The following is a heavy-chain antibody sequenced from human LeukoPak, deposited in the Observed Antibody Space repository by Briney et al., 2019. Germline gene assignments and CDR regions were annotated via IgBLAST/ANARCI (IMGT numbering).Heavy chain of an antibody. CDR2: IYYSGST. D-gene: IGHD3-16*01. J-gene: IGHJ5*02. CDR3: ARDRSVMRAFDP. CDR1: GGSISSRSYY. V-gene: IGHV4-39*02. Sequence: PSETLSLTCTVSGGSISSRSYYWGWIRQPPGKGLEWIGSIYYSGSTYYNPSLKSRVTISVDTSKNQFSLKLSSVTAADTAVYYCARDRSVMRAFDPWGQGTLVTASS.